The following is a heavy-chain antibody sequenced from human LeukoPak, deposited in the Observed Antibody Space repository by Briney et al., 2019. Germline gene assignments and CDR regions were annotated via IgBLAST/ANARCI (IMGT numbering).Heavy chain of an antibody. CDR3: AKVGFGDRYYFDS. Sequence: GGSLRVSCAASGFSFSSYAMGWVRQAPGKGLEWVSAISSSGGSTYYADSVKGRFPISRDKSKNTLHLQMNSLRAEDTAVYYCAKVGFGDRYYFDSWGQGTLVTVSS. J-gene: IGHJ4*02. CDR1: GFSFSSYA. V-gene: IGHV3-23*01. CDR2: ISSSGGST. D-gene: IGHD3-10*01.